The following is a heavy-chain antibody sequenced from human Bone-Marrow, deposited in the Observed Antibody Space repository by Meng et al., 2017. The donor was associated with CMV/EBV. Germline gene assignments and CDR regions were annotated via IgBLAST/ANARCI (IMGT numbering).Heavy chain of an antibody. J-gene: IGHJ4*02. Sequence: GGSLRLSCAASGFTFSSYWMSWVRQAPGKGLEWVANIKQDGSEKYYVDSVKGRFTNSRDNAKNSLYLQMNSLRAEDTAVYYCASSIAAHPVLFADWGPGTLVTVSS. CDR1: GFTFSSYW. CDR3: ASSIAAHPVLFAD. D-gene: IGHD6-6*01. CDR2: IKQDGSEK. V-gene: IGHV3-7*01.